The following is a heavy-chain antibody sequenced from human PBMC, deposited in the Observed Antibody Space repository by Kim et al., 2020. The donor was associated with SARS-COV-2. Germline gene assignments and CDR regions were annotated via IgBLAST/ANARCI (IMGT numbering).Heavy chain of an antibody. D-gene: IGHD3-10*01. CDR2: IGRTDGTT. Sequence: GGSLRLSCAASGFTFTSYAMSWVRQAPGKGLEWVSAIGRTDGTTYYADSVKGRFTISRDNSKNTLYLQLNSLRAEDTAVYYCAKRLYFGLCDFWGQGT. CDR1: GFTFTSYA. J-gene: IGHJ4*02. V-gene: IGHV3-23*01. CDR3: AKRLYFGLCDF.